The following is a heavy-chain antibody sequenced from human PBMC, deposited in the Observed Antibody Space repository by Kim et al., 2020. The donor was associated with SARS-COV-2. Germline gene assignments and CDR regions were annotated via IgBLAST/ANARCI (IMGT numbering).Heavy chain of an antibody. V-gene: IGHV3-23*01. CDR1: GFTFSIDA. CDR3: ARGSDH. Sequence: GGSLRLSCAASGFTFSIDAMIWVRQAPGMGLECVSVITGSGDKRKYADSVKGRFTISRDNSKSMLYLQMNSLRVEDTAIYYCARGSDHWGQGTLVTVSS. J-gene: IGHJ4*02. CDR2: ITGSGDKR.